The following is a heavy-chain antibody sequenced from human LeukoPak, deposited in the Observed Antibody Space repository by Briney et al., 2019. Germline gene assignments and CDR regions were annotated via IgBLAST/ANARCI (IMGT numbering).Heavy chain of an antibody. V-gene: IGHV4-31*03. Sequence: PSETLSLTCTVSGGSISSGGYYWSWIRQHPGKGLEWIGYIYYSGSTYYNPSLKSRVTISVDTPKNQFSLKLSSVTAADTAVYYCARDGIAAAFDYWGQGTLVTVSS. D-gene: IGHD6-13*01. CDR1: GGSISSGGYY. J-gene: IGHJ4*02. CDR2: IYYSGST. CDR3: ARDGIAAAFDY.